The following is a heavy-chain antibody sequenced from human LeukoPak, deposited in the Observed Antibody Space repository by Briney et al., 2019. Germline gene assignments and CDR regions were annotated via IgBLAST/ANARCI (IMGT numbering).Heavy chain of an antibody. J-gene: IGHJ4*02. Sequence: ASVKVSCKASGGTFISYAISWVRQAPGQGLEWMGGIIPILGTANYAQKFQGRVTMTRDTSISTAYMDLSRLRYDDTAVYYCARLGYSSGGDYWGQGTLVTVSS. D-gene: IGHD6-19*01. CDR1: GGTFISYA. CDR2: IIPILGTA. V-gene: IGHV1-69*10. CDR3: ARLGYSSGGDY.